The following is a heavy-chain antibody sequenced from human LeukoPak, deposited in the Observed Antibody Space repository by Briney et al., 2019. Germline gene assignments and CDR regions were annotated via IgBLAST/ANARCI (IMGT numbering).Heavy chain of an antibody. CDR2: INHSGST. CDR1: GGSFSGYY. Sequence: SETLSLTCAVYGGSFSGYYWSWIRQPPGKGLEWIGEINHSGSTNYNPSLKSRVTISVDTSKNQFSLKLSSVTAADTAVYYCARVGSGWYLGPNWFDPWGQGTLVTVSS. D-gene: IGHD6-19*01. V-gene: IGHV4-34*01. CDR3: ARVGSGWYLGPNWFDP. J-gene: IGHJ5*02.